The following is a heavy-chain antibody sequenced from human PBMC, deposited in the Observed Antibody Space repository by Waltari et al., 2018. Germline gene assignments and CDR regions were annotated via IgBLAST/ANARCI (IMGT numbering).Heavy chain of an antibody. V-gene: IGHV1-2*02. J-gene: IGHJ6*02. CDR1: GYTFTDSF. Sequence: QEQLVQSGAEVKKSGASVRVSCKASGYTFTDSFIIWVRQAPGQGLGGMVWNYPNRGGRNPAQKCQGRVTLTRDTSISTVYMELTGLRSDDTAIYYCARDRTPYNWKSYSYHSLDVWGQGTTVTVSS. D-gene: IGHD1-1*01. CDR2: NYPNRGGR. CDR3: ARDRTPYNWKSYSYHSLDV.